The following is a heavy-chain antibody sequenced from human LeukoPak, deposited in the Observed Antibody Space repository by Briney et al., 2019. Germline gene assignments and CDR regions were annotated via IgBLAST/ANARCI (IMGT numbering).Heavy chain of an antibody. CDR3: ARAPGWGALDH. Sequence: PGGSLRLSCAASGFAFSSQWMNWVRQAPGKGLEGVAIINQDGSRKSSADSVKGRFTISRDNANNLLYLQMNSLRAEDTAVYYCARAPGWGALDHWGQGTLVTVSS. D-gene: IGHD3-16*01. J-gene: IGHJ4*02. CDR2: INQDGSRK. CDR1: GFAFSSQW. V-gene: IGHV3-7*01.